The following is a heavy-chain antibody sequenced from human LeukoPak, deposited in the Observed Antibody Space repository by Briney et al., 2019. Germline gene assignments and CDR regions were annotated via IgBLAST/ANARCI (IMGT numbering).Heavy chain of an antibody. V-gene: IGHV4-30-2*01. J-gene: IGHJ6*04. CDR1: GGSISSGGYS. CDR3: ASTGYCSSTSCYLYSYYGMDV. CDR2: IYHSGST. Sequence: SQTLSLTCAVSGGSISSGGYSWSWIRQPPGKGLEWIGYIYHSGSTYYSPSLKSRVTISVDRSKNQFSLKLSSVTAADTAVYYCASTGYCSSTSCYLYSYYGMDVWGKGTTVTVSS. D-gene: IGHD2-2*01.